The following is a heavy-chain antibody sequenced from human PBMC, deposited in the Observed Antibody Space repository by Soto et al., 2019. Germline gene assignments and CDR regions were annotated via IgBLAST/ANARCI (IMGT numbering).Heavy chain of an antibody. J-gene: IGHJ4*02. CDR3: ARTHYDSSGTVYYFDY. CDR1: GFTFSSYA. V-gene: IGHV3-30-3*01. Sequence: QVQLVESGGGVVQPGRSLRLSCAASGFTFSSYAMHWVRQAPGKGLEWVAVISYDGSNKYYADSVKGRFTISRDNSKNTLYLQRNSLRAEDTAVYYCARTHYDSSGTVYYFDYWGQGTLVTVSS. D-gene: IGHD3-22*01. CDR2: ISYDGSNK.